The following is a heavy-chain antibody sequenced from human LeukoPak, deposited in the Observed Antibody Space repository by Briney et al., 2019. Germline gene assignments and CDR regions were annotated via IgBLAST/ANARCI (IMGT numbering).Heavy chain of an antibody. Sequence: GGSLRLSCAASGYTFSSYAMSWVRQAPGKGLEWVSAISGSGGSTYYADSVKGRFTISRDNSKNTLYLQMNSLRAEDTAVYYCAKDVDYYDSSGYYLRFDYWGQGTLVTVSS. J-gene: IGHJ4*02. CDR2: ISGSGGST. D-gene: IGHD3-22*01. CDR3: AKDVDYYDSSGYYLRFDY. CDR1: GYTFSSYA. V-gene: IGHV3-23*01.